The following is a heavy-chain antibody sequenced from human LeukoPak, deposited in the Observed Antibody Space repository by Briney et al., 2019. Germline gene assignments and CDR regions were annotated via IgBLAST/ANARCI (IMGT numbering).Heavy chain of an antibody. J-gene: IGHJ4*02. D-gene: IGHD4-17*01. CDR3: ARQRGYGPYFDY. V-gene: IGHV4-59*08. Sequence: KPSETLSLTCTVSGGSISSYYWSWIRQPPGKGLEWIGYIYYSGSTNYNPSLKSRVTISIDTSKNQFSLKLSSVTAADTAVYYCARQRGYGPYFDYWGQGTLVTVSS. CDR2: IYYSGST. CDR1: GGSISSYY.